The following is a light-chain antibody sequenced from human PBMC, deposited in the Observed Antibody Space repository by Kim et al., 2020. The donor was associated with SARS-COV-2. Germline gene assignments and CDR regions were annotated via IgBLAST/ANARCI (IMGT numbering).Light chain of an antibody. V-gene: IGLV3-1*01. CDR2: QDD. Sequence: SYELTQPPSVSVSPGQTAYITCSGDNLGNKFTSCYLQRPGQSPVLVIYQDDNRPSGIPERFSGSSSGNTATLTIGGTQAMDEADYYCQAWDSNIEGVFGG. J-gene: IGLJ3*02. CDR3: QAWDSNIEGV. CDR1: NLGNKF.